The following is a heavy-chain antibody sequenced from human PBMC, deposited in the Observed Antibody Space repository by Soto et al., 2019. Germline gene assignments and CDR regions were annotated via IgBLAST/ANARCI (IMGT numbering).Heavy chain of an antibody. J-gene: IGHJ5*02. CDR2: MNPNSANT. D-gene: IGHD1-26*01. CDR1: GYTFTNYD. V-gene: IGHV1-8*01. CDR3: ARMATYGTLKWFDP. Sequence: GASVKVSCKASGYTFTNYDISWVRQATGQGLEWMGWMNPNSANTGYAQKFQGRVSMTRDTSINTAYMELSSLRSEDTAIYYCARMATYGTLKWFDPWGQGTLVTVSS.